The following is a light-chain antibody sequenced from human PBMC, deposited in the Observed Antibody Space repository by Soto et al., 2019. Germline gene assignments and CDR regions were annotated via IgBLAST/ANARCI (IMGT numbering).Light chain of an antibody. CDR2: DVS. Sequence: ALTHPASGSGSPGQSITSSCTGTSSDVGGYNFVSWYQHHPGKAPKLIIYDVSNRPSGVSNRFSGSKSGNTASLTISGLQAEDDADNYSTSYTTSLAYVFGTGTKVTIL. CDR3: TSYTTSLAYV. J-gene: IGLJ1*01. V-gene: IGLV2-14*03. CDR1: SSDVGGYNF.